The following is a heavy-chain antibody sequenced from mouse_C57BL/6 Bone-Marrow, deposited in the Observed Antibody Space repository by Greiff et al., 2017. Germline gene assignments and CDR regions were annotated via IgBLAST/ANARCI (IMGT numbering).Heavy chain of an antibody. CDR1: GYTFPSYG. J-gene: IGHJ2*01. D-gene: IGHD1-1*02. Sequence: QVQLQQSGAELARPGASVKLSCKASGYTFPSYGISWVKQSTGQGLEWIGEIYPRSGNPYYHEKFKGKATLTADKSSSTAYMELRSLTSEDSAVYFCARDGSYPDYWGQGTTLTVSS. CDR3: ARDGSYPDY. CDR2: IYPRSGNP. V-gene: IGHV1-81*01.